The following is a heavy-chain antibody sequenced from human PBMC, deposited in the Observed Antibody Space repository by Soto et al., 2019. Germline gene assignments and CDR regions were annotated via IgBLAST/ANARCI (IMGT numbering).Heavy chain of an antibody. V-gene: IGHV4-61*01. CDR1: GGSISSGNYY. CDR2: VYYSGST. D-gene: IGHD1-26*01. J-gene: IGHJ5*02. Sequence: SETLSLTCTVSGGSISSGNYYWSWIRQPPGKGLEWIGYVYYSGSTSYNPSLETGVTISVDTSKNQFSLKLTSVTPADTAIYYCARVKRSTSRLDPWGQGTLVTVSS. CDR3: ARVKRSTSRLDP.